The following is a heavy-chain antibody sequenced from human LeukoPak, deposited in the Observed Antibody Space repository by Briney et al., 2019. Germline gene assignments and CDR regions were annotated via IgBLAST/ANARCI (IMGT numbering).Heavy chain of an antibody. CDR3: ARSRITMIVVVTPDY. J-gene: IGHJ4*02. CDR1: GYTFTGHY. Sequence: ASVKVSCKASGYTFTGHYMHWVRQAPGQGLEWMGWINPSSGGTNYAQKFQGRVTMTRDTSISTAYMELSRLRSDDTAVYYCARSRITMIVVVTPDYWGQGTLVTVSS. V-gene: IGHV1-2*02. CDR2: INPSSGGT. D-gene: IGHD3-22*01.